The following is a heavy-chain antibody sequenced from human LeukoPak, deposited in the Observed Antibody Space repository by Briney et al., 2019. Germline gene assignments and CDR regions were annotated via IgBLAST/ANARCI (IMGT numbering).Heavy chain of an antibody. CDR2: ISYDGSNK. J-gene: IGHJ4*02. CDR1: GFTFSSYA. V-gene: IGHV3-30*04. CDR3: ARDRLAVAGTGIGYFDY. Sequence: PGRSLRLSCAASGFTFSSYAMHWVRQAPGKGLEWVAVISYDGSNKYYADSVKGRFTISRDNSKNTLYLQMNSLRAEDTAVYYCARDRLAVAGTGIGYFDYWGQGTLVTVSS. D-gene: IGHD6-19*01.